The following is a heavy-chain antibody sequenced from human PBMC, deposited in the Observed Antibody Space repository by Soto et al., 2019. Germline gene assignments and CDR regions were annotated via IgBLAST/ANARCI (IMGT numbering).Heavy chain of an antibody. D-gene: IGHD3-9*01. CDR3: AKGPELRYFDWSEYYFDY. J-gene: IGHJ4*02. CDR2: ISGSGGST. V-gene: IGHV3-23*01. CDR1: GFTFSSYA. Sequence: GGSLRLSCAASGFTFSSYAMSWVRQAPGNGLEWVSAISGSGGSTYYADSVKGRFTISRDNSKNTLYLQMNSLRAEDTAVYYCAKGPELRYFDWSEYYFDYWGQGTLVTVSS.